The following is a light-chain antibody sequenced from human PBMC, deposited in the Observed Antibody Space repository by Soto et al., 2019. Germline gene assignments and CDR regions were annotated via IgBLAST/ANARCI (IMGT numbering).Light chain of an antibody. CDR1: TSDVGDYNY. V-gene: IGLV2-14*01. Sequence: QSALTQPASVSGSPGQSITISCTATTSDVGDYNYVSWYQQYPGKAPKPIIYHVSNRPSGVSNRFSGSKSGDTASLTISGLQAEDEADYYGSSYTSGGSVIFGGGTKVTVL. J-gene: IGLJ2*01. CDR2: HVS. CDR3: SSYTSGGSVI.